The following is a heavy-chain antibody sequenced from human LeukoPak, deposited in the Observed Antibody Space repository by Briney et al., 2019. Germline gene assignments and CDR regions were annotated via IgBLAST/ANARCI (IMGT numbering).Heavy chain of an antibody. D-gene: IGHD3-22*01. CDR3: VKDLYYDNSGYYSGAFDY. V-gene: IGHV3-64D*06. CDR1: GFTFKKYA. J-gene: IGHJ4*02. Sequence: GGSLRLSCSASGFTFKKYAMHWVRQAPGKGLEYVSAINSNGGRTYYADSVKGRFTISRDNSKNTLFLQMSCLRVEDTAVYYCVKDLYYDNSGYYSGAFDYWGQGTLVTVSS. CDR2: INSNGGRT.